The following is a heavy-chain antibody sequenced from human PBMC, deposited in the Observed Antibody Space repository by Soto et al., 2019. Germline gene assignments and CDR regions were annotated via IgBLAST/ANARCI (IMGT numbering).Heavy chain of an antibody. CDR1: GGSISSGGYS. CDR2: IYYSGST. J-gene: IGHJ4*02. Sequence: PSETLSLTCAVSGGSISSGGYSWSWIRQPPGKGLEWIGYIYYSGSTNYNPSLKSRVTISVDTSKNQFSLKLSSVTAADTAVYYCARRYGYRFDYWGQGTLVTVSS. V-gene: IGHV4-61*08. CDR3: ARRYGYRFDY. D-gene: IGHD1-1*01.